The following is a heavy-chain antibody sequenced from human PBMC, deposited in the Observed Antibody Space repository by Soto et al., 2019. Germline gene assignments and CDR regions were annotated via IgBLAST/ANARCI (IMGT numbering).Heavy chain of an antibody. J-gene: IGHJ6*02. CDR3: ARNDSSGTTGYYYYYGMDV. V-gene: IGHV5-51*01. Sequence: GESLKISCXGSGYSFTSYWIGWVRQMPGKGLEWMGIIYPGDSDTRYSPSFQGQVTISADKSISTAYLQWSSLKASDTAMYYCARNDSSGTTGYYYYYGMDVWGQGTTVTVSS. D-gene: IGHD3-22*01. CDR1: GYSFTSYW. CDR2: IYPGDSDT.